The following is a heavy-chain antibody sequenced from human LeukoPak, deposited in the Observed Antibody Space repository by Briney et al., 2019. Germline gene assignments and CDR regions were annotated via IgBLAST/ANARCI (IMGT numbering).Heavy chain of an antibody. CDR1: GLTFSSSW. V-gene: IGHV3-7*01. D-gene: IGHD5-18*01. J-gene: IGHJ4*02. Sequence: GGSLRLSCAVSGLTFSSSWMDWVRQAPGKGLEWVASISPEGSEKYSADSVKGRFTISRDNAKNSLYLQMDSLRVEDTAFYYCARDLAYSRLDYWGQGMLVTVSS. CDR2: ISPEGSEK. CDR3: ARDLAYSRLDY.